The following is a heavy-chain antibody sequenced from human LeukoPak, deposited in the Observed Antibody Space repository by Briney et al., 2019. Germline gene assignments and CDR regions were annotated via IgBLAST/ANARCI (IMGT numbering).Heavy chain of an antibody. V-gene: IGHV4-34*01. CDR1: GGSFSGYY. CDR2: INHSGST. Sequence: SETLSLTCAVYGGSFSGYYWSWIRQPPGKGLEWIGEINHSGSTNYNPSLKSRVTISVDTSKNQFSLKLNSVTAADTAVYYCVRDRDGSHDYWGQGTQVTVSS. D-gene: IGHD1-26*01. J-gene: IGHJ4*02. CDR3: VRDRDGSHDY.